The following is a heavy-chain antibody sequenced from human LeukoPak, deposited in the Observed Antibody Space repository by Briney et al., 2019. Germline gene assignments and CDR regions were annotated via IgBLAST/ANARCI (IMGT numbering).Heavy chain of an antibody. CDR2: IYTSGST. V-gene: IGHV4-4*07. CDR3: ARTSDGQYYYDSSGYYVFDY. J-gene: IGHJ4*02. CDR1: GGSISSYY. D-gene: IGHD3-22*01. Sequence: PSETLSLTCTVSGGSISSYYWSWIRQPAGKGLGWIGRIYTSGSTNYNPSLKSRVTVSVDTSKNQFSLKLSSVTAADTAVYYCARTSDGQYYYDSSGYYVFDYWDQGTLVPVSS.